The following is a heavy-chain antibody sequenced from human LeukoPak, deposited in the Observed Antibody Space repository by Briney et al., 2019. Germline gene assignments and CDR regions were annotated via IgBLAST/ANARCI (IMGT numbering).Heavy chain of an antibody. V-gene: IGHV1-2*02. J-gene: IGHJ4*01. CDR1: GYTFTGYY. CDR2: INPNTGGT. CDR3: ARNNRLDY. Sequence: ASVKVSCKASGYTFTGYYMHWVRQAPGQGLEWMGWINPNTGGTNCAQKFQGRVTMTRDMSINIVYMELSRLTSDDTAVYFCARNNRLDYWGLGTLVTVSS. D-gene: IGHD1/OR15-1a*01.